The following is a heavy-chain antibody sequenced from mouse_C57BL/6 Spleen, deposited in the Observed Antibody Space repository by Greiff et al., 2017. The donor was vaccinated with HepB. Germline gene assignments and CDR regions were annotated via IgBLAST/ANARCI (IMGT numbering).Heavy chain of an antibody. D-gene: IGHD1-1*01. CDR1: GYTFTSYW. Sequence: QDQLQQSGAELAKPGASVKLSCKASGYTFTSYWMHWVKQRPGQGLEWIGYINPSSGYTKYNQKFKDKATLTADKSSSTAYMQLSSLTYEDSAVYYCARIDGSSLYAMDYWGQGTSVTVSS. J-gene: IGHJ4*01. CDR2: INPSSGYT. V-gene: IGHV1-7*01. CDR3: ARIDGSSLYAMDY.